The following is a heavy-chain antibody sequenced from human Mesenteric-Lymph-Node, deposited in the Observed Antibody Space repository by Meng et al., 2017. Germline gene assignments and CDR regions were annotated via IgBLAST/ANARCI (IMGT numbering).Heavy chain of an antibody. J-gene: IGHJ4*02. D-gene: IGHD3-10*01. CDR2: IYWDDDK. CDR3: AHTTTSYGSGSYYY. V-gene: IGHV2-5*02. CDR1: GFSLSTSGVG. Sequence: SGPTLVKPTQTLTLTCAFSGFSLSTSGVGVGWIRQPPGKALEWLALIYWDDDKRYSPSLKSRLTITKDTSKNQVVLTVTNMDPMDTATYYCAHTTTSYGSGSYYYWGQGTLVTVSS.